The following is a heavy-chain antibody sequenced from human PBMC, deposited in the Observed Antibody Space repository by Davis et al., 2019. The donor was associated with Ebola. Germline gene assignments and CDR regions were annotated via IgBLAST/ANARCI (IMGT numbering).Heavy chain of an antibody. CDR1: NGSINGHY. CDR3: ARGDDFWSGLYYYYGMDV. J-gene: IGHJ6*02. CDR2: IYHSGSP. V-gene: IGHV4-59*11. D-gene: IGHD3-3*01. Sequence: PSETLSLTCIVSNGSINGHYWGWIRQPPGKGLEWIGSIYHSGSPYYNPSLKSRVTISVDTSKNQFYLKLSSVTAADTAVYYCARGDDFWSGLYYYYGMDVWGQGTTVTVSS.